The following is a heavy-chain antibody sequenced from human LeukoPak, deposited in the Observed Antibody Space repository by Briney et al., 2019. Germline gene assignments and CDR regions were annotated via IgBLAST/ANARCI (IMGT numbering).Heavy chain of an antibody. CDR1: GFTFSSYA. D-gene: IGHD2-2*01. CDR2: ISYDGSNK. CDR3: ARDQPGYCSSTSCPPPYYYYGMDV. V-gene: IGHV3-30-3*01. J-gene: IGHJ6*02. Sequence: GRSLRLSCAASGFTFSSYAMHWVRQAPGKGLEWVAVISYDGSNKYYADSVKGRFTISRDNSKNTLYLQMNSLRAEDTAVYYCARDQPGYCSSTSCPPPYYYYGMDVWGQGTTVTVSS.